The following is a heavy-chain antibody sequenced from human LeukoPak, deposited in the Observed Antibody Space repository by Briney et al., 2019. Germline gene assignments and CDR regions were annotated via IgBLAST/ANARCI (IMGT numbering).Heavy chain of an antibody. V-gene: IGHV5-10-1*01. CDR3: ARQRDNDAFDI. Sequence: GESLKISCKGSGYSFTSYWISWVHQMPGKGLEWMGRIDPSDSYTNYSPSFQGHVTISADKSISTAYLQWSSLKAPDTAMYYCARQRDNDAFDIWGQGTMVTVSS. CDR2: IDPSDSYT. CDR1: GYSFTSYW. D-gene: IGHD1-1*01. J-gene: IGHJ3*02.